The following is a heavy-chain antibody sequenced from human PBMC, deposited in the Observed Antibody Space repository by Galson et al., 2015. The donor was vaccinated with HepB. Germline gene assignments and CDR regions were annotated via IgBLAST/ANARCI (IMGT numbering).Heavy chain of an antibody. CDR2: IYITGST. D-gene: IGHD6-13*01. J-gene: IGHJ4*02. V-gene: IGHV4-61*02. CDR3: TRDDRGAAAGY. Sequence: TLSLTCTVSGASMSSGSYYWSWVRQPGGKGLEWIGRIYITGSTTYNPSLKSRLTMSVDTSKNQFSLTLTSVTPADTALYFCTRDDRGAAAGYWGQGTLVTVSS. CDR1: GASMSSGSYY.